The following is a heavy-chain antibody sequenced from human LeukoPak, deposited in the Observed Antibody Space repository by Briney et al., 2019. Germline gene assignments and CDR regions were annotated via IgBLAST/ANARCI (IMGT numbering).Heavy chain of an antibody. V-gene: IGHV3-23*01. CDR1: GFMLSTYT. J-gene: IGHJ3*02. Sequence: GGSLRLSCAASGFMLSTYTVNWVRQAPGKGLEWVSAISGSGGSTYYADSVKGRFTISRDNSKNTLYLQMNSLRAEDTAVYYCAKAEYSSGWYDAFDIWGQGTMVTVSS. CDR3: AKAEYSSGWYDAFDI. D-gene: IGHD6-19*01. CDR2: ISGSGGST.